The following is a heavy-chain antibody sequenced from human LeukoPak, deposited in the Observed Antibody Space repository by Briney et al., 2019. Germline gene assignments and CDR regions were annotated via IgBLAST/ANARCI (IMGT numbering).Heavy chain of an antibody. V-gene: IGHV4-59*01. Sequence: KPSETLSLTCTASGGSISSYYWSWIRQPPGKGLEWIGYIYYSGSTNYNPSLKSRVTISVDTSKNQFSLKLSSVTAADTAVYYCARGPPDIVVVPAAKVWFDPWGQGTLVTVSS. CDR2: IYYSGST. J-gene: IGHJ5*02. CDR1: GGSISSYY. CDR3: ARGPPDIVVVPAAKVWFDP. D-gene: IGHD2-2*01.